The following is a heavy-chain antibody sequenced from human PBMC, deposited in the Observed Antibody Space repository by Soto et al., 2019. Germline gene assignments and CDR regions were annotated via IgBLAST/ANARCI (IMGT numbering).Heavy chain of an antibody. CDR3: VMVDNYVPPTPQDV. D-gene: IGHD3-16*01. J-gene: IGHJ6*02. Sequence: QVQLVQSGDEVKKPGASVKVSCKASGYIFVNYGIAWVRQAPGQGLEWMGWISPYTGNTHSASKVQGRLTMTTDNYTSTAYMDLGSVTSDDTAVYYCVMVDNYVPPTPQDVWGQGTTVTVSS. V-gene: IGHV1-18*01. CDR1: GYIFVNYG. CDR2: ISPYTGNT.